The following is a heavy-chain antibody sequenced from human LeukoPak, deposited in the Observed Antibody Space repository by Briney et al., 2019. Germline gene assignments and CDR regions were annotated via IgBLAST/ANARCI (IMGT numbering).Heavy chain of an antibody. V-gene: IGHV1-2*02. CDR3: ARDGYSNGSGWFDP. D-gene: IGHD5-18*01. CDR2: INPNNGGA. CDR1: GYSFTAYY. J-gene: IGHJ5*02. Sequence: ASVKVSCKASGYSFTAYYMHWVRQAPGQGLEWMGWINPNNGGAKYAQKFQGRVTMTRDTSISTAYTELSSLRSDDTAMYYCARDGYSNGSGWFDPWGQGTLVIVSS.